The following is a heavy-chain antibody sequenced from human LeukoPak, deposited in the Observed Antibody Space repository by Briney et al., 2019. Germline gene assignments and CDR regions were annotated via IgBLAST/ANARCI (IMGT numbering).Heavy chain of an antibody. CDR2: ITYSGST. Sequence: PSETLSLTCTVSGDSISGYYWNWLRQTPGKGLEWIGYITYSGSTDYNPSLKSRVTISVDTSKNQFSLKLSSVTAADTAVYYCARGYYDVLTNYPKNFDQWGQGTLVTVSS. D-gene: IGHD3-9*01. V-gene: IGHV4-59*08. J-gene: IGHJ4*02. CDR3: ARGYYDVLTNYPKNFDQ. CDR1: GDSISGYY.